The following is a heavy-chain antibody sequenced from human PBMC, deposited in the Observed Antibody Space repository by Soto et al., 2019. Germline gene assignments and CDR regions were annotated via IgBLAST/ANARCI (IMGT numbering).Heavy chain of an antibody. CDR1: GYTFTGYY. Sequence: ASVKVSCKASGYTFTGYYMHWVRQAPGRGLEWMGWINPNSGGTNYAQKFQGWVTMTRDTSISTAYMELSRLRSDDTAVYYCARVGETTGTTPPYYYGRDVWGQGTTVTVSS. J-gene: IGHJ6*02. D-gene: IGHD1-1*01. CDR2: INPNSGGT. CDR3: ARVGETTGTTPPYYYGRDV. V-gene: IGHV1-2*04.